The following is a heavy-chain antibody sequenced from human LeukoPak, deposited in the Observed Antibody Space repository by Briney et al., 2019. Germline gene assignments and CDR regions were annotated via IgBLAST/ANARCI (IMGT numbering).Heavy chain of an antibody. CDR1: KHRDSRNSAA. V-gene: IGHV6-1*01. D-gene: IGHD6-13*01. CDR2: TYYRSKWYN. Sequence: SQTHSLTLAIFKHRDSRNSAAWNKISKTISRVHDKMGRTYYRSKWYNEYAASVKSRATINPDTSKNQFSLHLKSVTPEDTAVYYCAGSHSSTWYPDCWGQGTLVTVSS. CDR3: AGSHSSTWYPDC. J-gene: IGHJ4*02.